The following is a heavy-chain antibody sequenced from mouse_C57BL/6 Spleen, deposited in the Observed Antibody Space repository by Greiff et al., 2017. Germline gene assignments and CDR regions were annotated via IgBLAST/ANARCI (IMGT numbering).Heavy chain of an antibody. V-gene: IGHV7-3*01. D-gene: IGHD1-1*01. CDR1: GFTFTDSY. Sequence: EVQLVESGGGLVQPGGSLRLSCAASGFTFTDSYISWVCQPPGKALERLGVIRNKANGYTTEYSASVKGRFTISSDNTQSILYLQMNALRAEDSATYYCARGGFGYYGPLWYFDVWGTGTTGTVSS. CDR2: IRNKANGYTT. CDR3: ARGGFGYYGPLWYFDV. J-gene: IGHJ1*03.